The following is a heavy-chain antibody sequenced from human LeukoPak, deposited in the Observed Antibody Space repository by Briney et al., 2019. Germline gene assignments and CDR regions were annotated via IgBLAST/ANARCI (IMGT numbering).Heavy chain of an antibody. Sequence: ASVKVSCKVSGYTLTELSMHWVRQAPGKGLEWMGGFDPEDGETIYAQKFQGRVTMTEDTSTDTAYMELSSLRSEDTAVYYCATLPRSIAAAGTGAFDIWGQGTMVTVSS. CDR1: GYTLTELS. CDR3: ATLPRSIAAAGTGAFDI. J-gene: IGHJ3*02. D-gene: IGHD6-13*01. V-gene: IGHV1-24*01. CDR2: FDPEDGET.